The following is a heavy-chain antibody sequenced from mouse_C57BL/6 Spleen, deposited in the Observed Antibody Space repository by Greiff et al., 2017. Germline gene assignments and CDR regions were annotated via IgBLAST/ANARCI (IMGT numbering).Heavy chain of an antibody. D-gene: IGHD1-1*01. Sequence: QVQLQQSGAELAKPGASVKLSCKASGYTFTSYWMHWVKQRPGQGLEWIGYINPSSGYTKYNQKFKDKATLTADKSSSTAYMQLSSLTYGDSAFYYCARGLVVVEYAMDYGGQGTSVTVSS. J-gene: IGHJ4*01. V-gene: IGHV1-7*01. CDR3: ARGLVVVEYAMDY. CDR1: GYTFTSYW. CDR2: INPSSGYT.